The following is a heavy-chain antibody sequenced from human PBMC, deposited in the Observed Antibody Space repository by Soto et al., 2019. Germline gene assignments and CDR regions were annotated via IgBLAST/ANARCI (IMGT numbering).Heavy chain of an antibody. CDR1: GGTFSSYA. Sequence: GASVKVSCKASGGTFSSYAISWVRQAPGQGLEWMGGIIPIFGTANYAQKFQGRVTITADESTSTAYMELSSLRSEDTAVYYCARDPPYSSGWTLDYWGQGTLVTVSS. V-gene: IGHV1-69*13. J-gene: IGHJ4*02. CDR3: ARDPPYSSGWTLDY. CDR2: IIPIFGTA. D-gene: IGHD6-19*01.